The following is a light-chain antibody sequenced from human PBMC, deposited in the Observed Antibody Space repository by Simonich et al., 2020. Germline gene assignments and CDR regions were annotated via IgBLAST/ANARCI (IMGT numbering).Light chain of an antibody. CDR2: QDS. J-gene: IGLJ2*01. CDR1: KLGDKY. Sequence: YELTQPPSVSVSPGQTASITFSGDKLGDKYACWYQQKPGQSPVRVIYQDSKRPSGIPERFSGSNSGNTATLTISGTQAMDEADYYCQAWDSSTVVFGGGTKLTVL. V-gene: IGLV3-1*01. CDR3: QAWDSSTVV.